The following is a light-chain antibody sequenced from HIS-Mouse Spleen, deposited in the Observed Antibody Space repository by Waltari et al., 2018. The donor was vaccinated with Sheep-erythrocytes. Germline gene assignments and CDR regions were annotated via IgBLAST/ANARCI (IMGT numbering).Light chain of an antibody. J-gene: IGLJ1*01. CDR2: EGS. CDR1: SSDVGSYNL. V-gene: IGLV2-8*01. Sequence: QSALTQPPSASGSPGQSITISCTGTSSDVGSYNLVSWYQQHPGKAPKLMIYEGSKRPSGVPDRFSGSKSGNTASLTISGLQAEDEADYYCCSYAGSYNHVFATGTKVTVL. CDR3: CSYAGSYNHV.